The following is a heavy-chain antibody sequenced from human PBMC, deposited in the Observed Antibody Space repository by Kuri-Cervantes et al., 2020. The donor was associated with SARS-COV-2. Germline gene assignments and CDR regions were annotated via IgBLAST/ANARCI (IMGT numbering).Heavy chain of an antibody. J-gene: IGHJ6*02. CDR1: GGSITSSY. Sequence: SETLSLTCSVSGGSITSSYWSWLRQPPGKGLEWIGYVYYTGSTNYNPSLKSRVSITIDTSKRQFSLKLTSVTAADTAVYYCASMVRGNYGMDVWGQGTTVTVSS. D-gene: IGHD3-10*01. CDR2: VYYTGST. V-gene: IGHV4-59*01. CDR3: ASMVRGNYGMDV.